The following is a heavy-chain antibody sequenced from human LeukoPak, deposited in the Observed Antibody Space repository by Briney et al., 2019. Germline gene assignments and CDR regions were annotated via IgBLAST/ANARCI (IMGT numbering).Heavy chain of an antibody. V-gene: IGHV3-64D*09. J-gene: IGHJ5*02. CDR3: VREPYAANWFDP. D-gene: IGHD1-14*01. Sequence: PGGSLRLSCSASGFNFSSHAMHWVRQAPGKGLESVSAISGNGGSTYYGDSVKGRFTISRDNSKNTLYLQMSSLRPEDTAVYYCVREPYAANWFDPWGQGTLVTVSS. CDR2: ISGNGGST. CDR1: GFNFSSHA.